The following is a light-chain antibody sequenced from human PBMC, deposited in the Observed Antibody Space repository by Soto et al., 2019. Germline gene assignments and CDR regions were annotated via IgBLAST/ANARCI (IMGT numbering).Light chain of an antibody. V-gene: IGKV1-9*01. CDR3: QQLYRY. CDR2: AAS. CDR1: QGISSY. J-gene: IGKJ3*01. Sequence: DIQLTQSPSFLSASVGDRVTITCRASQGISSYLAWYQQKPGKAPKLLIYAASTLQSGVPSRFSGSGSGTEFTLPISRLQPEDFVSCCCQQLYRYLGPGTKVDIK.